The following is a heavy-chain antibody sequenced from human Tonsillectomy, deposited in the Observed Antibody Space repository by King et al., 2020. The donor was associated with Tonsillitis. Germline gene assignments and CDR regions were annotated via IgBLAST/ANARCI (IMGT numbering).Heavy chain of an antibody. Sequence: VQLVESGGGLVQPGGSLRLSCAASGFTVSSSYMNWVRQAPGKGLEWVSIIYSGGSTYYADSVKGRFTISRDNSTNTLYLQMNSLRAEDTAVYYGARDLVDYGWLDPWGQGTLVTVSS. V-gene: IGHV3-66*01. CDR1: GFTVSSSY. CDR2: IYSGGST. D-gene: IGHD4-17*01. J-gene: IGHJ5*02. CDR3: ARDLVDYGWLDP.